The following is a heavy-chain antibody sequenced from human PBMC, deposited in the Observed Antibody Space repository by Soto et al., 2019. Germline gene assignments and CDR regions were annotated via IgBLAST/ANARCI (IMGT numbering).Heavy chain of an antibody. V-gene: IGHV3-66*01. CDR3: ARDRIAVAGALDY. CDR1: GFTVSSNY. J-gene: IGHJ4*02. D-gene: IGHD6-19*01. Sequence: PGGSLRLSCAASGFTVSSNYMSWVRQAPGKGLEWVSVIYSGGSTYYADSVKGRFTISRDNSKNTLYLQMNSLRAEDTAVYYCARDRIAVAGALDYWGQGTLVTVSS. CDR2: IYSGGST.